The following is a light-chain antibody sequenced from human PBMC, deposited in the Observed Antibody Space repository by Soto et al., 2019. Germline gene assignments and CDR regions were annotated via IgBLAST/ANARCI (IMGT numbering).Light chain of an antibody. Sequence: DLQMTQSPSTLSASVGDRVTITCRASQSINNWLAWYQQKPGKAPKLFIFKASTLESGVPSRFGGSGSGTEFTLSISSLQPDDFATYFCQQYESFPRTFGQGTKVEIK. J-gene: IGKJ1*01. CDR3: QQYESFPRT. CDR1: QSINNW. CDR2: KAS. V-gene: IGKV1-5*03.